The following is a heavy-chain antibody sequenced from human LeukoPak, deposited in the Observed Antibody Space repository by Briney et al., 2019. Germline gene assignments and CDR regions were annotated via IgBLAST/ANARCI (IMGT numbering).Heavy chain of an antibody. Sequence: SETLSLTCAVYGGSFSGYYWSWIRQPPGKGLEWIGEINHSGSTNYNPSLKSRVTISVDTSKNQFSLKLSSVTAADTAVYYCARGYVRISRYFDWLSWAFDYWGQGTLVTVSS. D-gene: IGHD3-9*01. CDR2: INHSGST. J-gene: IGHJ4*02. V-gene: IGHV4-34*01. CDR3: ARGYVRISRYFDWLSWAFDY. CDR1: GGSFSGYY.